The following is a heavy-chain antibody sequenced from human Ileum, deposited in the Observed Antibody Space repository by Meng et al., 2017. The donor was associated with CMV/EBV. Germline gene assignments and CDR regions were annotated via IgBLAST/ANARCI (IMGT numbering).Heavy chain of an antibody. D-gene: IGHD7-27*01. Sequence: SETLSLTCTVSGGSISRDSYYWGWVRQSPGKGLEWIASIYYSETRYYNSAFQSRVFISIDSSRNQFSLKLRSVTAADTAIYYCVRDRWSNNDWGRELDWFDPWGQGTLVTVSS. V-gene: IGHV4-39*07. CDR1: GGSISRDSYY. CDR3: VRDRWSNNDWGRELDWFDP. CDR2: IYYSETR. J-gene: IGHJ5*02.